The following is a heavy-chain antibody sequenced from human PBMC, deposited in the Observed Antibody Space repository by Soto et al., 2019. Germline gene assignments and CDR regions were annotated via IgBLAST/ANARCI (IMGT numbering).Heavy chain of an antibody. V-gene: IGHV3-23*01. D-gene: IGHD3-3*01. Sequence: GGSLRLSCAASGFTFSSYAMSWVRQAPGKGLEWVSAISGSGGSTYYADSVKGRFTISRDNSKNTLYLQMNSLRAEDTAVYYCAKDRRGMVDFWRGYYESFDYWGQGTLVTVSS. CDR1: GFTFSSYA. J-gene: IGHJ4*02. CDR3: AKDRRGMVDFWRGYYESFDY. CDR2: ISGSGGST.